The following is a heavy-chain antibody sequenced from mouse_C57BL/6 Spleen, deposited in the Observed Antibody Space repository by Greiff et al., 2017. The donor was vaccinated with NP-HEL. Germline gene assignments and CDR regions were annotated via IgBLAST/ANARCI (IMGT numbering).Heavy chain of an antibody. CDR2: INPNNGGT. CDR3: ASLITTVVAEGDFDY. Sequence: EVQLQQSGPELVKPGASVKISCKASGYTFTDYYMNWVKQSHGKSLEWIGDINPNNGGTSYNQKFKGKATLTVDKSSSTAYMELRSLTSEDSAVYYCASLITTVVAEGDFDYWGQGTTLTVSS. CDR1: GYTFTDYY. J-gene: IGHJ2*01. V-gene: IGHV1-26*01. D-gene: IGHD1-1*01.